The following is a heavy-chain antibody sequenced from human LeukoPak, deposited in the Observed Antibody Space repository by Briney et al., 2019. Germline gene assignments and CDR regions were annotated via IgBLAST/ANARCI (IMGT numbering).Heavy chain of an antibody. Sequence: PSETLTLTCTVSGGSISSYYWSWIRQPAGKGLEWIGRIYTSGSTKYNPSLKSRVTMSADTSKNQFSLKVSSVTAADTAVYYCASGAGWYMDVWGKGTTVTVSS. J-gene: IGHJ6*03. V-gene: IGHV4-4*07. CDR3: ASGAGWYMDV. CDR2: IYTSGST. CDR1: GGSISSYY. D-gene: IGHD2-15*01.